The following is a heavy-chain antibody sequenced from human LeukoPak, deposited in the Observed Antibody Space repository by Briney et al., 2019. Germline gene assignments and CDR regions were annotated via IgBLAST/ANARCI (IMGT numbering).Heavy chain of an antibody. CDR2: IIPILGIA. V-gene: IGHV1-69*04. D-gene: IGHD7-27*01. CDR1: GGTFSSYA. Sequence: SVKVSCKASGGTFSSYAISWVRQAPGQGLEWMGRIIPILGIANYAQKFQGRVTITADKSTSTAYMELSSLRSEDTAVYYCARVSLGIYYFDYWGQGTLVTVSS. J-gene: IGHJ4*02. CDR3: ARVSLGIYYFDY.